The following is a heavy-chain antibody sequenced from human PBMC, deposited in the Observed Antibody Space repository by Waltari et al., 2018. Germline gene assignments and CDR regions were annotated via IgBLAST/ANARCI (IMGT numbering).Heavy chain of an antibody. CDR2: IYPGDSET. Sequence: EVRLVQSGAERREQGASMQISCQSSGYTFRRHWIAWARQMPGKGLEWMGIIYPGDSETRYNPSFQGQVTFSVDNSSNSAYLQWDSLKASDTAIYYCAKRGGTDFYFDYWGQGTLVTVSS. V-gene: IGHV5-51*03. J-gene: IGHJ4*02. D-gene: IGHD3-10*01. CDR1: GYTFRRHW. CDR3: AKRGGTDFYFDY.